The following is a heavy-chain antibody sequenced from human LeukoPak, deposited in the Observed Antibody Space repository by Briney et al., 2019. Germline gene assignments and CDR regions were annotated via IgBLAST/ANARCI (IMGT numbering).Heavy chain of an antibody. V-gene: IGHV1-8*01. CDR2: MNPNSGNT. D-gene: IGHD2-15*01. CDR3: ARALGYCSGGSCTRGYNWYDP. CDR1: GYTFTSYD. Sequence: VASVKVSCTASGYTFTSYDINWVRQATGQGLEWMGWMNPNSGNTGYAQKFQGRVTMTRNTSISTAYMELSSLRSEDTAVYYCARALGYCSGGSCTRGYNWYDPWGQGTLVTVPS. J-gene: IGHJ5*02.